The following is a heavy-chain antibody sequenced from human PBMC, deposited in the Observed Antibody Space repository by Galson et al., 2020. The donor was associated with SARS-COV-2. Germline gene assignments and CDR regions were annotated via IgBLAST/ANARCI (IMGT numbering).Heavy chain of an antibody. Sequence: VKVSCKVSGYTLTELSMHWVRQAPGKGLEWMGGFDPEDGETIYAQKFQGRVTMTEDTSTDTAYMELSSLRSEDTAVYYCATTTPLAVAGTSWFDPWGQGTLVTVSS. J-gene: IGHJ5*02. CDR2: FDPEDGET. D-gene: IGHD6-19*01. CDR3: ATTTPLAVAGTSWFDP. V-gene: IGHV1-24*01. CDR1: GYTLTELS.